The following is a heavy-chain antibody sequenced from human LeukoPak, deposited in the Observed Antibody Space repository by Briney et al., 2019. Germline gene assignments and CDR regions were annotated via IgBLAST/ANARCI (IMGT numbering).Heavy chain of an antibody. D-gene: IGHD3-16*01. CDR2: ITLNSGST. Sequence: PGGSLRLSCAASGFTFDDYAMHWVRQTPGKGLEWVSGITLNSGSTGYADSVKGRFTISRDNAKNSLYLQMNSLRAEDTAFYYCATPGGYWGQGTLVTVSS. CDR3: ATPGGY. V-gene: IGHV3-9*01. J-gene: IGHJ4*02. CDR1: GFTFDDYA.